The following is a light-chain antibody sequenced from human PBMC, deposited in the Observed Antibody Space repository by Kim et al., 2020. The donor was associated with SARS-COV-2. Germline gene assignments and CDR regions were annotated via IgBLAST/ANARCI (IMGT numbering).Light chain of an antibody. CDR2: SDD. J-gene: IGLJ2*01. Sequence: QSVLTQPPSASGTPGQRVTISCSGSRSNIGSNAVNWYQQLPGTAPKLLIYSDDHRPSGVPDRFSGSKSGTSASLAISGLQSEDEADHYCAAWDDSLNGVIFGGGTQLTVL. V-gene: IGLV1-44*01. CDR1: RSNIGSNA. CDR3: AAWDDSLNGVI.